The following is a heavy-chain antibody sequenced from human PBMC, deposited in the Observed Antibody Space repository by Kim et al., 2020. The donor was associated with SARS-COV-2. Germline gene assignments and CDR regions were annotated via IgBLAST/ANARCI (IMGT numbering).Heavy chain of an antibody. CDR3: ARAPISFGELGWFDS. Sequence: KPSLKSRSSIVLDTSKNQFSLNLTSVTAADKAVYYCARAPISFGELGWFDSWGQGTLVTVSS. D-gene: IGHD3-10*01. V-gene: IGHV4-31*02. J-gene: IGHJ5*01.